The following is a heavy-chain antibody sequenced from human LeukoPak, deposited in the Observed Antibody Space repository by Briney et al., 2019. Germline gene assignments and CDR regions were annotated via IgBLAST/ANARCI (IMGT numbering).Heavy chain of an antibody. CDR1: GYTFTSYG. J-gene: IGHJ6*03. CDR3: ARASYSSGIYYYYYMGV. D-gene: IGHD6-25*01. CDR2: ISAYNGNT. V-gene: IGHV1-18*01. Sequence: ASVKVSCKASGYTFTSYGISWVRQAPGQGLEWMGWISAYNGNTNYAQKLQGRVTMTTDTSTSTAYMELRSLRSDDTAVYYCARASYSSGIYYYYYMGVWGKGTTVTVSS.